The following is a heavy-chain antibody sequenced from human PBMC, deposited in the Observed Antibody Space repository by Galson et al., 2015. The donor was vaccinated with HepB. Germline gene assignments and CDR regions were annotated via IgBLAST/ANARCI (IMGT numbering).Heavy chain of an antibody. CDR1: GFTFGDYA. Sequence: SLRLSCATSGFTFGDYAMHWVRQAPGKGLGWVSGISWNSGHSAYLDSVKGRFTISRDNAKNSLYLQLNSLTSEDTALYFCVKDVGPFLGVAAAGWFENWGQGTPVTVSS. D-gene: IGHD6-13*01. CDR2: ISWNSGHS. CDR3: VKDVGPFLGVAAAGWFEN. J-gene: IGHJ4*02. V-gene: IGHV3-9*01.